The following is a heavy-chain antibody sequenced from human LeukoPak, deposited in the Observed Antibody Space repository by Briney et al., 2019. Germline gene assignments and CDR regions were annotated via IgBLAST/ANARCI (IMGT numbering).Heavy chain of an antibody. Sequence: SETPSLTCTVPGGSISSSSYYWGWIRQPPGKGLEWIGSIYYSGSTYYNPPLKSRVTISVDTSKNQFSLKLSSVTAADTAVYYCARGLTDDSSGYTFDYWGQGTLVTVSS. J-gene: IGHJ4*02. V-gene: IGHV4-39*07. CDR2: IYYSGST. CDR3: ARGLTDDSSGYTFDY. CDR1: GGSISSSSYY. D-gene: IGHD3-22*01.